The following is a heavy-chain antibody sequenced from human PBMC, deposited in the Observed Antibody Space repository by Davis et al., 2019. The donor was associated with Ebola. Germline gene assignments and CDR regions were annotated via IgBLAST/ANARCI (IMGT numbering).Heavy chain of an antibody. J-gene: IGHJ4*02. CDR2: INSDGTST. V-gene: IGHV3-74*01. Sequence: PGGSLRLSCAASGFTFSRFWMHWVRQAPGKGLVWVSRINSDGTSTTYADSVKDRFTISRDNSKNTLYLQMNSLRAEDTAVYYCARERYSSGYYYVWGYWGQGTLVTVSS. CDR1: GFTFSRFW. D-gene: IGHD3-22*01. CDR3: ARERYSSGYYYVWGY.